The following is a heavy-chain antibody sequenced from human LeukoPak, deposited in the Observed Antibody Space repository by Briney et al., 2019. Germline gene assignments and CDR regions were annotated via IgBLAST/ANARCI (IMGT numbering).Heavy chain of an antibody. CDR1: GYPFKSYG. CDR3: ARPYYYDGYFDY. Sequence: ASVTVSCKASGYPFKSYGITWVRQAPGQGLEWMGWISAYNGNTNYAQNLQGRVTMTTDTSTSTAYMELRSLRSDGTAVYYCARPYYYDGYFDYWGQGTLVTVSS. D-gene: IGHD3-22*01. J-gene: IGHJ4*02. CDR2: ISAYNGNT. V-gene: IGHV1-18*01.